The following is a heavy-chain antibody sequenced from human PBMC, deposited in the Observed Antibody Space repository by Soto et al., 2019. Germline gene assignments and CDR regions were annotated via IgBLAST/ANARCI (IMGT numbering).Heavy chain of an antibody. CDR1: GGSISSGGYY. J-gene: IGHJ4*02. Sequence: QVQLQESGPGLVKPSQTLSLTCTVSGGSISSGGYYWSWIRQHPGKGLEWIGYIYYSGSTYYNPSLQXXVXIXXDTSKNQFSLKLSSVTAADTAVYYCARDVRRGIDYWGQGTLVTVSS. CDR2: IYYSGST. D-gene: IGHD1-26*01. V-gene: IGHV4-31*01. CDR3: ARDVRRGIDY.